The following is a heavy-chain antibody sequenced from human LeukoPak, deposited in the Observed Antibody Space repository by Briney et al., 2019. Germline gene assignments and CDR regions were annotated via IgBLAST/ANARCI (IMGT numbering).Heavy chain of an antibody. Sequence: GGSLRLSCAASGFTFSSYEMNWVRQAPGKGLEWVSYISIGGSTIYYADSVKGRFTISRDNAKNSLYLQMSSLRAEDTALYYCTRRAARWQFDLWGRGTLLTVSS. CDR2: ISIGGSTI. CDR1: GFTFSSYE. V-gene: IGHV3-48*03. D-gene: IGHD5-24*01. CDR3: TRRAARWQFDL. J-gene: IGHJ2*01.